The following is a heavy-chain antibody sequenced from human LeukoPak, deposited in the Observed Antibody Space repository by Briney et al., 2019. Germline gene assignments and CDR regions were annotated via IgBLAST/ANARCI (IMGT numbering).Heavy chain of an antibody. Sequence: PGGSLRLSCAASGFTVRSSHMSWVRQAPGKGLEWVSAISSTGGTTYYADSVKGRFTISRDNSKNTLYLQMNSLRAEDTAVYYCAKDGGGSYYNYYYYYYMDVWGKGTTVTISS. J-gene: IGHJ6*03. CDR1: GFTVRSSH. CDR2: ISSTGGTT. D-gene: IGHD1-26*01. CDR3: AKDGGGSYYNYYYYYYMDV. V-gene: IGHV3-53*05.